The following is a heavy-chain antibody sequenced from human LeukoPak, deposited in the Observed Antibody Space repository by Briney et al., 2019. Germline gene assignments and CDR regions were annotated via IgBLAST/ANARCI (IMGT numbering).Heavy chain of an antibody. Sequence: PGGSLRLSCAASGFTFDDYAMHWVRQAPGKGLEWVPGISWNSGSIGYADSVKGRFTISRDNAKNSLYLQMNSLRAEDTAVYYCAKGGNSAPLDYWGQGTLVTVSS. CDR1: GFTFDDYA. V-gene: IGHV3-9*01. J-gene: IGHJ4*02. D-gene: IGHD1-7*01. CDR2: ISWNSGSI. CDR3: AKGGNSAPLDY.